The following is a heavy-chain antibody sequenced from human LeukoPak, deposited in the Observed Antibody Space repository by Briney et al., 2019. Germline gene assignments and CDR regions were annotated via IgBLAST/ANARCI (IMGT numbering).Heavy chain of an antibody. J-gene: IGHJ4*02. CDR2: INPSGGRT. CDR1: GYTFTSYY. CDR3: ARAPPTPKSNVVAATPVFDY. D-gene: IGHD2-15*01. Sequence: ASVKVSCKASGYTFTSYYIHWVRQAPGQGLEWMGVINPSGGRTTYAQKFQGRVTMTRDTSTSTVYMELRSLRSDDTAVYYCARAPPTPKSNVVAATPVFDYWGQGTLVTVSS. V-gene: IGHV1-46*01.